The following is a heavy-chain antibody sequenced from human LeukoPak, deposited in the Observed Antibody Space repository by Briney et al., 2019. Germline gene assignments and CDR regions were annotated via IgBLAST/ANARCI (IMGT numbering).Heavy chain of an antibody. CDR1: GGSVSSSSYY. Sequence: SETLSLTCTVSGGSVSSSSYYWGWIRQPPGKGLEWIGSINYSGSTYYNPSLKSRVTISVDTSKNQFSLKLTSVIAADTAVYYCARRRFLRGPDVVNPFDYWGQGTLVTVSS. D-gene: IGHD5/OR15-5a*01. CDR2: INYSGST. CDR3: ARRRFLRGPDVVNPFDY. J-gene: IGHJ4*02. V-gene: IGHV4-39*01.